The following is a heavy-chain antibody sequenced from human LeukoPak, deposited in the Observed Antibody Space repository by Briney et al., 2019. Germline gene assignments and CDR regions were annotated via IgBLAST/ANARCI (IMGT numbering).Heavy chain of an antibody. CDR1: GDPFSNYF. CDR3: ARGLGQYDY. Sequence: PSETLSLTCAVSGDPFSNYFWSWIRHRPGKGLEWIGEINHSGSTNYNSSPSGRVTISVDTSKNQFSLNLSSVTAADTAIYYCARGLGQYDYWAQGTLVIVSS. V-gene: IGHV4-34*01. D-gene: IGHD5-24*01. J-gene: IGHJ4*02. CDR2: INHSGST.